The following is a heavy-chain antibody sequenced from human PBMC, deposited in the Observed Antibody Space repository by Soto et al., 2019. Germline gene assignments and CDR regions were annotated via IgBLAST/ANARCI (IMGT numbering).Heavy chain of an antibody. CDR2: IKSKTDGGTT. Sequence: PGGSLRLSCAASGFTFSNAWMSWVRQAPGKGLEWVGRIKSKTDGGTTDYAAPVKGRFTISRDDSKNTLYLQMNSLKTEDTAVYYCTAVSSGYYYSLFDYWGQGTLVTVSS. V-gene: IGHV3-15*01. D-gene: IGHD3-22*01. CDR1: GFTFSNAW. J-gene: IGHJ4*02. CDR3: TAVSSGYYYSLFDY.